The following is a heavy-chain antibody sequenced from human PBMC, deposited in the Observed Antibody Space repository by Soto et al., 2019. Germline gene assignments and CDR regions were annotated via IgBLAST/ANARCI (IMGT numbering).Heavy chain of an antibody. CDR2: VYYSGKT. CDR1: GGSISSCGYY. CDR3: ARGDYDFWVFDY. D-gene: IGHD3-3*01. Sequence: QVQLQESGPGLVKPSQTLSLTCTVSGGSISSCGYYWSWIRQHPGKGLEWIGYVYYSGKTYYNPSLKSRVTISLDTSKNQFSLKLSSVTAADSAVYYCARGDYDFWVFDYWGQGTLVTVSS. J-gene: IGHJ4*02. V-gene: IGHV4-31*03.